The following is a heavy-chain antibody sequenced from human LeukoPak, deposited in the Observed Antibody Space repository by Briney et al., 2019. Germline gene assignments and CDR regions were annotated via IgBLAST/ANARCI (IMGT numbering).Heavy chain of an antibody. D-gene: IGHD3-16*01. CDR3: AKGQVITSNLDC. V-gene: IGHV3-20*04. J-gene: IGHJ4*02. CDR1: GFTFDDYG. CDR2: INWNGGST. Sequence: GGSLRLSCAASGFTFDDYGMSWVRQAPGKGLEWVSGINWNGGSTGYADSVKGRFTISRDSSKNTLYLQMNSLRAEDTALYYCAKGQVITSNLDCWGQGTLVTVSS.